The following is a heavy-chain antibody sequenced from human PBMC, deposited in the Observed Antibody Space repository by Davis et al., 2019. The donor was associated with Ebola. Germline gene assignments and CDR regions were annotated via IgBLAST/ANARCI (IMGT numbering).Heavy chain of an antibody. CDR3: ARDPGGYAMGY. J-gene: IGHJ4*02. D-gene: IGHD3-10*01. CDR2: INPNSGGT. Sequence: ASVKVSCKASGYTFTGYYMHWVRQAPGQGLEWMGWINPNSGGTNCAQKFQGWVTLTRDTSISTAYMELSRLGSEDTAVYYWARDPGGYAMGYWGQGTLVTVSS. CDR1: GYTFTGYY. V-gene: IGHV1-2*04.